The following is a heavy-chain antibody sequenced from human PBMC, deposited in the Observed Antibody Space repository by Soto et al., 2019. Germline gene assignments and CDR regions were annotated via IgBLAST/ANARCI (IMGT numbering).Heavy chain of an antibody. Sequence: GASVKVSCKASGGTFSSYTISWVRQAPGKGLEWMGGFDPEDGETIYAQKFQGRVTMTEDTSTDTAYMELSSLRSEDTAVYYCATGLRFLEWLSYMDVWGQGTTVTVSS. V-gene: IGHV1-24*01. J-gene: IGHJ6*02. CDR2: FDPEDGET. CDR3: ATGLRFLEWLSYMDV. D-gene: IGHD3-3*01. CDR1: GGTFSSYT.